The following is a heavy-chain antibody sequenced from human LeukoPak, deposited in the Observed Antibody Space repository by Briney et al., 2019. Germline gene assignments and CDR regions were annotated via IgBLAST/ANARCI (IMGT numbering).Heavy chain of an antibody. CDR1: GGSISSSSYY. Sequence: SSETLSLTCTVSGGSISSSSYYWGWIRQPPGKGLEWIGSIYYSGSTYYNPSLKSRVTISVDTSKNQFSLKLSSVTAADTAVYYCARVSPRTTIAAAGTLISPKFDYWGQGTLVTVSS. J-gene: IGHJ4*02. V-gene: IGHV4-39*07. D-gene: IGHD6-13*01. CDR2: IYYSGST. CDR3: ARVSPRTTIAAAGTLISPKFDY.